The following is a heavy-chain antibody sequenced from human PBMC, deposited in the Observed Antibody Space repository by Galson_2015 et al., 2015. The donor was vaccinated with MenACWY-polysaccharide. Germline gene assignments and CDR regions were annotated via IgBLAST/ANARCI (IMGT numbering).Heavy chain of an antibody. CDR1: GDSISRSSYY. CDR3: ARHRRCSGLRWFDP. D-gene: IGHD5-12*01. J-gene: IGHJ5*02. V-gene: IGHV4-39*01. Sequence: SETLSLTCTVSGDSISRSSYYWGWIRQPPGKGLEWIGSIYNTGSTYYNPSLKSRVTISVDTSENQFSLRLSSVTAADTGVYYCARHRRCSGLRWFDPWGQGTLVSVSS. CDR2: IYNTGST.